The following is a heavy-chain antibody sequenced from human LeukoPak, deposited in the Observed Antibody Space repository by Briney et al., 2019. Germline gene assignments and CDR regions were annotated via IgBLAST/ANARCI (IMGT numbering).Heavy chain of an antibody. D-gene: IGHD3-10*01. V-gene: IGHV4-39*01. CDR2: IYYSGST. CDR1: GGSISSSSYY. Sequence: SGTLSLTCTVSGGSISSSSYYWGWIRQPPGKGLEWIGSIYYSGSTYYNPSLKSRVTISVDTSKNQFSLKLSSVTAADTAVYYCARQVSGEYYFDYWGQGTLVTVSS. J-gene: IGHJ4*02. CDR3: ARQVSGEYYFDY.